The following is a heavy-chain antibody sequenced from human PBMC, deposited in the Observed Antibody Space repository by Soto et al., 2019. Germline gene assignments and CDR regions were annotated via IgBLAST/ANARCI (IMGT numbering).Heavy chain of an antibody. V-gene: IGHV4-59*01. D-gene: IGHD3-10*01. CDR2: IYYTGTT. CDR1: GTSIRGYY. Sequence: PSETLSLTCSVSGTSIRGYYWTWIRQPPGKGLEWIGYIYYTGTTKYNPSLKSRVTISVDTSKNQFSLRLNSATAADTAVYYCAREVSSFGSNHFDSWGQGALVTVSS. CDR3: AREVSSFGSNHFDS. J-gene: IGHJ4*02.